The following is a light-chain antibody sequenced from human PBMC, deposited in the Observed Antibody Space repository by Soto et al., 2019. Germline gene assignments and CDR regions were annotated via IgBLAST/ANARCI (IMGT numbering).Light chain of an antibody. CDR3: AAWDDSLNGVL. CDR2: SSD. V-gene: IGLV1-44*01. J-gene: IGLJ2*01. Sequence: QSVLTQPPSASGTPGQRVTISCSGRSSNIGRNSVNWYQHLPGTATKLLIHSSDQRPSGVPDRFAGSKSGTSATLAISGLQSEDEAQYYCAAWDDSLNGVLFGGGTKLTVL. CDR1: SSNIGRNS.